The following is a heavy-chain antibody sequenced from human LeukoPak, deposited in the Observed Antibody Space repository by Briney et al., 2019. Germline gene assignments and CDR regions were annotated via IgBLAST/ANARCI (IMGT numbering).Heavy chain of an antibody. V-gene: IGHV1-18*01. CDR3: AAGFNWFDP. J-gene: IGHJ5*02. Sequence: ASVKVSCKVSGYTLTELSMHWVRQAPGKGLEWMGWISAYNGNTNYAQKLQGRVTMTTDTSTSTAYMELRSLRSDDTAVYYCAAGFNWFDPWGQGTLVTVSS. CDR1: GYTLTELS. CDR2: ISAYNGNT.